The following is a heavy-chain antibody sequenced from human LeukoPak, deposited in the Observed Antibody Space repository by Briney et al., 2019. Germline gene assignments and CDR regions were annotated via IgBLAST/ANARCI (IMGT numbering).Heavy chain of an antibody. CDR2: ISSSGSTI. CDR3: ARDVHYLTYYYDSSGYGPCFDI. Sequence: PGGSLRLSCAASGFTFSDYYMSWIRQAPGKGLEWVSYISSSGSTIYYADSVKGRFTISRDNAKNSLYLQMNSLRAEDTAVYYCARDVHYLTYYYDSSGYGPCFDIWGQGTMVTVSS. J-gene: IGHJ3*02. D-gene: IGHD3-22*01. V-gene: IGHV3-11*04. CDR1: GFTFSDYY.